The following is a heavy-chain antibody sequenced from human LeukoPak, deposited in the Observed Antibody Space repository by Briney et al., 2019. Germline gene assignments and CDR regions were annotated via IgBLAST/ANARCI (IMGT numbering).Heavy chain of an antibody. CDR3: ATDYGDYEPIDY. CDR2: ISFDGTNK. D-gene: IGHD4-17*01. Sequence: PGRSLRLSCTASGVTLSNYAMHWVRRPPGRGLEWVAVISFDGTNKYYGDSVEGRFSPSRDNSKNTLYLQMNSLRPDDTAMYYCATDYGDYEPIDYWGQGTLVTVSS. V-gene: IGHV3-30*04. CDR1: GVTLSNYA. J-gene: IGHJ4*02.